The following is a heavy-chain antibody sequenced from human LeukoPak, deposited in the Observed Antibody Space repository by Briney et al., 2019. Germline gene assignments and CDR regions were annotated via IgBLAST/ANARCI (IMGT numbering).Heavy chain of an antibody. V-gene: IGHV3-23*01. Sequence: GGSLRLSCAASGFTFSTYAMSWVRQAPGKGVEWVSGISGSGVGTYYADSVKGRFTISRDNSKNTLYLQMNSLRADDTAVYYCAKGVSSGWYYFDYWGQGTLVTVSS. J-gene: IGHJ4*02. CDR1: GFTFSTYA. D-gene: IGHD6-19*01. CDR2: ISGSGVGT. CDR3: AKGVSSGWYYFDY.